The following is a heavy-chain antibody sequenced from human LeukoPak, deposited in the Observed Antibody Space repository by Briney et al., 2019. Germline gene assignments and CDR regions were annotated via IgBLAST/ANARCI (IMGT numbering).Heavy chain of an antibody. J-gene: IGHJ3*02. CDR2: ISSSGSTI. D-gene: IGHD3-22*01. V-gene: IGHV3-11*04. CDR3: ARDRNPQYYYDSSGYFGDAFDI. CDR1: GFTFSDYY. Sequence: GGSLRLSCAASGFTFSDYYMSWIRQAPGKGLEWVSYISSSGSTIYYADSAKGRFTISRDNAKNSLYLQMNSLRAEDTAVYYCARDRNPQYYYDSSGYFGDAFDIWGQGTMVTVSS.